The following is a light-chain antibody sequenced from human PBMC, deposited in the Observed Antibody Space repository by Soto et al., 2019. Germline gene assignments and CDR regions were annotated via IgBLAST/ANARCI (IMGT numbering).Light chain of an antibody. CDR1: QSFRGL. CDR2: DAY. Sequence: EVVLTHSPVTLSLSPGERAPLSCRASQSFRGLLAWYQQKPGQAPRLLIYDAYNRATGIPPRFSGSGSGTDFTLTISSLEPEDSAVYYCQQRHMWPITFGQGTRLEI. J-gene: IGKJ5*01. V-gene: IGKV3-11*01. CDR3: QQRHMWPIT.